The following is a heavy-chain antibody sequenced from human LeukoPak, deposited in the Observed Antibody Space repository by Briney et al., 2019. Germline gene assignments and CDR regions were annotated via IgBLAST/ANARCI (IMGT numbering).Heavy chain of an antibody. V-gene: IGHV3-33*01. CDR2: IWYDGSNK. Sequence: PGRSLRLSCAASGFTFSSYGMHWVRQAPGKGLEWVAVIWYDGSNKYYADSVKGRFTISRDNSKNTLYLQMNSLRAEDTAVYYCARDRYYDSSGYHSFDPWGQGTLVTVSS. D-gene: IGHD3-22*01. CDR1: GFTFSSYG. CDR3: ARDRYYDSSGYHSFDP. J-gene: IGHJ5*02.